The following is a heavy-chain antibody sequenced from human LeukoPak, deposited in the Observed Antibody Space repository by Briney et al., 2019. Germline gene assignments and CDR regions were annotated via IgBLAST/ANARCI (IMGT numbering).Heavy chain of an antibody. J-gene: IGHJ6*03. D-gene: IGHD2-15*01. CDR3: ARQRWSWYFYMDV. CDR2: ISWNSGSI. CDR1: GFTFSSYG. Sequence: GGSLRLSCAASGFTFSSYGMSWVRQAPGKGLEWVSGISWNSGSIGYADSVKGRFTISRDNAKNSLYLQMNSLRAEDTAVYYCARQRWSWYFYMDVWGKGTTVTISS. V-gene: IGHV3-20*04.